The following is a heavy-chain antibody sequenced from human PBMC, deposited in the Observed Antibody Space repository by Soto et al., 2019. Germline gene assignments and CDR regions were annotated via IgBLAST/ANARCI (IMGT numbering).Heavy chain of an antibody. Sequence: SETLSLTSTVSGGSISSYYWSWIRQPPGKGLEWIGYIYYSGSTNYNPSLKSRVTISVDTSKNQFSLKLSSVTAADTAVYYCARRWGPTFDFWGQGTLVTVSS. CDR1: GGSISSYY. D-gene: IGHD1-26*01. CDR3: ARRWGPTFDF. CDR2: IYYSGST. J-gene: IGHJ4*02. V-gene: IGHV4-59*01.